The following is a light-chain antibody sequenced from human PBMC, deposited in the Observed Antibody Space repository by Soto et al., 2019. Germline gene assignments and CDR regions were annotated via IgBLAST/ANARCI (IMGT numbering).Light chain of an antibody. CDR2: GTS. V-gene: IGKV3-20*01. J-gene: IGKJ5*01. CDR1: QSVSNY. Sequence: IVLTQSPATLSLSPGERATLSCRASQSVSNYLAWYQKEPGQAPRLLIYGTSSRATGIPGRFSGSGSGTDFTLTISRLEPEDFAVYYCQQYGNSPITFGQGTRLDI. CDR3: QQYGNSPIT.